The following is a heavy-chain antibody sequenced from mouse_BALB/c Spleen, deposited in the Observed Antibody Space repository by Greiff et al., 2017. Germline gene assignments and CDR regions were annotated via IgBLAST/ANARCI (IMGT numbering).Heavy chain of an antibody. CDR2: ISNGGGST. J-gene: IGHJ1*01. Sequence: EVHLVESGGGLVQPGGSLKLSCAASGFTFSSYTMSWVRQTPEKRLEWVAYISNGGGSTYYPDTVKGRFTISRDNAKNTLYLQMSSLKSEDTAMYYCARHYYGYWYFDVWGAGTTVTVSS. CDR3: ARHYYGYWYFDV. V-gene: IGHV5-12-2*01. D-gene: IGHD1-1*01. CDR1: GFTFSSYT.